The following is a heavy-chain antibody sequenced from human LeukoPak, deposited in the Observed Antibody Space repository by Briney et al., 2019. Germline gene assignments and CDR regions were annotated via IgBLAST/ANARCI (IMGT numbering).Heavy chain of an antibody. CDR3: AKVHSGSYYGGLDY. CDR2: ISGSGGST. CDR1: GXTFSSYA. D-gene: IGHD1-26*01. J-gene: IGHJ4*02. Sequence: GGSLRLSCAASGXTFSSYAMSWVRQAPGKGLEWVSAISGSGGSTYYADSVKGRFTISRDNSKNTLYLQMNSLRAEDTALYYCAKVHSGSYYGGLDYWGQGTLVTVSS. V-gene: IGHV3-23*01.